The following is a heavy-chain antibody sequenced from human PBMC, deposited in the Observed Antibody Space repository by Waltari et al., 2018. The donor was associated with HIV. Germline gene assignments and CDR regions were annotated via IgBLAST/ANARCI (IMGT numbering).Heavy chain of an antibody. CDR2: TYYTGTS. D-gene: IGHD3-3*01. CDR3: ARTVGTSISGVITYNWFDS. CDR1: ADTITNYY. J-gene: IGHJ5*01. V-gene: IGHV4-59*01. Sequence: QVQLQESGPGLVKPSETLSLTCTVSADTITNYYFSWIRPSPAKGLEWIGYTYYTGTSNYNPSPSLKSRVTMSLDTSKTQFSLKLTSVSAADTAVYYCARTVGTSISGVITYNWFDSWGQGTLVTVSS.